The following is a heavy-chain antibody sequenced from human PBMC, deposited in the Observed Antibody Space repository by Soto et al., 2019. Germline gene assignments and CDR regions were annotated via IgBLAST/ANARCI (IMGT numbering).Heavy chain of an antibody. Sequence: SQTLSLTCAVYGGSFSGYYWSWIRQPPGKGLEWIGEINHSGSTNYNPSLKSRVTISVDTSKNQFSLKLSSVTAADTAVYYCARESGAIAAAGPYYYYGMDVWGQGTTVTVSS. CDR3: ARESGAIAAAGPYYYYGMDV. J-gene: IGHJ6*02. D-gene: IGHD6-13*01. V-gene: IGHV4-34*01. CDR1: GGSFSGYY. CDR2: INHSGST.